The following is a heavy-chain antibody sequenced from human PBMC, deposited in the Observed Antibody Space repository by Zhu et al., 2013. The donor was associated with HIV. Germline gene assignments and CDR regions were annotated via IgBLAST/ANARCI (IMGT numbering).Heavy chain of an antibody. CDR3: ARDYYDSSGYHDAFDI. CDR2: INPNSGGT. Sequence: QVQLVQSGAEVKKPGASVKVSCKASGYYFTGYYIYWVRQAPGQGPEWMGWINPNSGGTNYVQKFQGRVTMTRDTSISTVYMELSRLRSDDTAVYYCARDYYDSSGYHDAFDIWGQGTMVTVSS. J-gene: IGHJ3*02. CDR1: GYYFTGYY. D-gene: IGHD3-22*01. V-gene: IGHV1-2*02.